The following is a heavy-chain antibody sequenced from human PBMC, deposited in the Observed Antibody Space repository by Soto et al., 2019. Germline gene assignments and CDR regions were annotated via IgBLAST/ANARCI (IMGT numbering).Heavy chain of an antibody. CDR1: GGSSSSHY. V-gene: IGHV4-4*07. Sequence: SETLSLTCTVSGGSSSSHYWSWIRKPAGKGLAWIWRIYTSWSTNYNPSFRSRVTMSVDTSKTQFSLKMSSVTAADTAVHYCARCYAYYYAGMVVWGQETSDKVSS. J-gene: IGHJ6*01. D-gene: IGHD2-15*01. CDR2: IYTSWST. CDR3: ARCYAYYYAGMVV.